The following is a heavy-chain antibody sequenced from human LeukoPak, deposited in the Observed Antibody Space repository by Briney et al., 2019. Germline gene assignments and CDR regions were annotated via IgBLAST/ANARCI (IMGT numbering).Heavy chain of an antibody. V-gene: IGHV4-39*01. D-gene: IGHD6-13*01. CDR1: GGSISSSSYY. CDR2: IYYSGST. J-gene: IGHJ3*02. Sequence: SETLPLTCTVSGGSISSSSYYWGWIRQPPGKGLEWIGSIYYSGSTYYNPSLKSRVTISVDTSKNQFSLKLSSVTAADTAVYYCARRAPKHCSSWSVRAFDIWGQGTMVTVSS. CDR3: ARRAPKHCSSWSVRAFDI.